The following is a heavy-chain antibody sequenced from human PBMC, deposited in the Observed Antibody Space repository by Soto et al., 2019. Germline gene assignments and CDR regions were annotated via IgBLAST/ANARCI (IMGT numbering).Heavy chain of an antibody. CDR1: GYTFTSYG. D-gene: IGHD6-6*01. Sequence: QVQLVQSGAEVKKPGASVKVSCKASGYTFTSYGISWVRQAPGQGLEWMGWISAYNGNTNYAQKLQGRVTMTTDTYTSTAYMELRSLRSEDTAVYYCARDPPEQLVEYYYYGMDVWGQGTTVTVSS. V-gene: IGHV1-18*01. J-gene: IGHJ6*02. CDR2: ISAYNGNT. CDR3: ARDPPEQLVEYYYYGMDV.